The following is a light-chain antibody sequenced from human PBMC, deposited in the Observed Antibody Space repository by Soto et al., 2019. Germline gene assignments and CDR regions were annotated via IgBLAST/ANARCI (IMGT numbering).Light chain of an antibody. J-gene: IGKJ1*01. CDR2: HAY. Sequence: DIQMTQSPSTLSASVGDRVTITCRASQSISSWLAWYQQKPGKAPKLLIYHAYSLESGVPSRFSGSESGTEFTLTINSLQPDDFATYYYQQYNSYPWTFGQGTKVEIK. CDR1: QSISSW. V-gene: IGKV1-5*01. CDR3: QQYNSYPWT.